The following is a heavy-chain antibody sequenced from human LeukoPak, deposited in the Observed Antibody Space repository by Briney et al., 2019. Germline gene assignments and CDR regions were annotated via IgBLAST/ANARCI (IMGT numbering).Heavy chain of an antibody. CDR3: AKDKEIYDSSGIFDY. Sequence: GGSLRLSCAASGFTFDDYAMHWVRQAPGKGLEWVSLISWDGGSTYYADSVKGRFTISRDNSKNSLYLQMNSLRAEDTALYYCAKDKEIYDSSGIFDYWGQGTLVTVSS. CDR2: ISWDGGST. D-gene: IGHD3-22*01. J-gene: IGHJ4*02. CDR1: GFTFDDYA. V-gene: IGHV3-43D*03.